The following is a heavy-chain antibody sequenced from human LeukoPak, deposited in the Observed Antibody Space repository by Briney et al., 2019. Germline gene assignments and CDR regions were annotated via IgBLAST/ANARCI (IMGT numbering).Heavy chain of an antibody. CDR1: GFTFSSYS. J-gene: IGHJ4*02. CDR2: ISSSSSYI. CDR3: ARTPTPYCGGDCYDFDY. Sequence: PGGSLRLSCAASGFTFSSYSMNWVRQAPGKGLEWVSSISSSSSYIYYADSVKGRFTISRDNAKNSLYLQMNSLRAEDTAVYYCARTPTPYCGGDCYDFDYWGQGTLVTASS. V-gene: IGHV3-21*01. D-gene: IGHD2-21*02.